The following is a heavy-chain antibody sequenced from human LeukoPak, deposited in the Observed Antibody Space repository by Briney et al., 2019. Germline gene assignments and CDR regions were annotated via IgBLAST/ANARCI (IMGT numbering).Heavy chain of an antibody. CDR3: ARGGIRGYSAFDNLDF. J-gene: IGHJ4*02. D-gene: IGHD5-12*01. V-gene: IGHV4-30-2*01. CDR2: IYHSGST. CDR1: GGSISSGGYS. Sequence: SQTLSLTCAVSGGSISSGGYSWSWIRQPPGKGLEWIGYIYHSGSTYYNPSLKSRVTISVDMSKNQFSLKLSSVTAADTAFYYCARGGIRGYSAFDNLDFWGLGTHVTVSS.